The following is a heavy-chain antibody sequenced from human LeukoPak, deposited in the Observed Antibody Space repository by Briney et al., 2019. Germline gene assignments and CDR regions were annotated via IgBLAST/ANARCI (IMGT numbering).Heavy chain of an antibody. V-gene: IGHV4-34*01. Sequence: SETLSLTCAAYGGSFSGYYWSWIRQPPGKGLEWIGEINHSGSTNYNPSLKSRVTISVDTSKNQFSLKLSSVTAADTAVYYCARSEYYDSSGYYWGQGTLVTVSS. CDR3: ARSEYYDSSGYY. CDR2: INHSGST. CDR1: GGSFSGYY. J-gene: IGHJ1*01. D-gene: IGHD3-22*01.